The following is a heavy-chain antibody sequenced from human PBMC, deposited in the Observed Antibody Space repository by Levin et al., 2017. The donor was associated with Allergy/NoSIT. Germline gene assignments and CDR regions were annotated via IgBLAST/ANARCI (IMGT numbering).Heavy chain of an antibody. D-gene: IGHD3-10*01. J-gene: IGHJ6*02. CDR3: ARVWVYGSGSYKELYYYYGMDV. V-gene: IGHV3-7*01. CDR2: IKQDGSEK. CDR1: GFTFSSYW. Sequence: GGSLRLSCAASGFTFSSYWMSWVRQAPGKGLEWVANIKQDGSEKYYVDSVKGRFTISRDNAKNSLYLQMNSLRAEDTAVYYCARVWVYGSGSYKELYYYYGMDVWGQGTTVTVSS.